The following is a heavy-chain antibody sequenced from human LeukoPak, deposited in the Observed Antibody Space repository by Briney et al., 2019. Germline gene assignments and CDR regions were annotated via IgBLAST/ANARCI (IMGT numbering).Heavy chain of an antibody. Sequence: PGGSLRLSCAAPGFTFDDYAMHWVRQAPGKGLEWVSGISWNSGSIGYADSVKGRFTISRDNAKNSLYLQMNSLRAEDMALYYCAKGLRGVVVTGAFDIWGQGTMVTVSS. CDR1: GFTFDDYA. CDR3: AKGLRGVVVTGAFDI. D-gene: IGHD2-21*02. CDR2: ISWNSGSI. J-gene: IGHJ3*02. V-gene: IGHV3-9*03.